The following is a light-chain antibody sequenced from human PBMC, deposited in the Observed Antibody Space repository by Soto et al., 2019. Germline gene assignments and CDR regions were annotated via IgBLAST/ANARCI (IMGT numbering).Light chain of an antibody. Sequence: QSVLTQPASVSGSPGQSITISCTGTSSDVGNYDLVSWYQHHPGEAPKLMIYEATRRPSGISDRFSGSKSGNTASLTISGLQAEDEAHYYCCSYAGSNSGVFGGGTKLTVL. CDR1: SSDVGNYDL. CDR3: CSYAGSNSGV. CDR2: EAT. V-gene: IGLV2-23*01. J-gene: IGLJ3*02.